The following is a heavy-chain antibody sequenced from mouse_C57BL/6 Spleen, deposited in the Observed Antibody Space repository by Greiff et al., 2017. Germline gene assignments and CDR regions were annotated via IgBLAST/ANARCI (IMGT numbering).Heavy chain of an antibody. D-gene: IGHD2-14*01. J-gene: IGHJ2*01. Sequence: EVKLVESGGGLVKPGGSLKLSCAASGFPFSDYGMLWFRQAPEKGLEWVAYIISGSSTIYYADTVKGRFTISRDNAKNTLFLQMTSLMCDDRAMYYCARERGYTWGNGTTLTVS. CDR1: GFPFSDYG. CDR2: IISGSSTI. V-gene: IGHV5-17*01. CDR3: ARERGYT.